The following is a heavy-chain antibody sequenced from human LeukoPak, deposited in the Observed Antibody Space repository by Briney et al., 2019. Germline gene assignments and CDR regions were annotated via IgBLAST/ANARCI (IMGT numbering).Heavy chain of an antibody. CDR2: INPSGGST. J-gene: IGHJ4*02. V-gene: IGHV1-46*01. Sequence: ASVKVSCKAYGYTFTSQYMHWVRQAPGQGLEWMGVINPSGGSTSYAQNFQGRVTMTRDTSTSTVYMELSSLRSEDTVVYYCAREELQGEFDYWGQGTLVTVSS. CDR1: GYTFTSQY. D-gene: IGHD3-16*01. CDR3: AREELQGEFDY.